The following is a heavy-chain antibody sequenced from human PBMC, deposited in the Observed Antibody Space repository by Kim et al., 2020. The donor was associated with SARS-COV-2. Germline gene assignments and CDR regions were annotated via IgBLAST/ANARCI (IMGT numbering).Heavy chain of an antibody. J-gene: IGHJ4*02. CDR2: ST. CDR3: SSSTVGAYFDY. Sequence: STYYADTVKGRFTISRDSPKDTLYLQMNSLRAEDTAVYYCSSSTVGAYFDYWGQGSLVTVSS. D-gene: IGHD1-26*01. V-gene: IGHV3-53*01.